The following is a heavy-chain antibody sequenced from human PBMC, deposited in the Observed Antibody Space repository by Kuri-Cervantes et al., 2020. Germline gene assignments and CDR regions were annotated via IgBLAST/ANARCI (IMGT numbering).Heavy chain of an antibody. D-gene: IGHD6-13*01. CDR2: ISNTGGTM. CDR1: GFTFSSYG. Sequence: GESLKISCAASGFTFSSYGMHWVRQAPGKGLEWISYISNTGGTMYYADSVKGRFTISRDNSKNTLYMEMNRVKTDGTAVYFCMVAASTTDYWGQGTLVTVSS. J-gene: IGHJ4*02. CDR3: MVAASTTDY. V-gene: IGHV3-NL1*01.